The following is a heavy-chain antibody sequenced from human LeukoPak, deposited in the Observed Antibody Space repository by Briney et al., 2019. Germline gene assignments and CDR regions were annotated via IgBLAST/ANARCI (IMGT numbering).Heavy chain of an antibody. CDR1: GFTFSSYA. CDR2: ISYTGGST. V-gene: IGHV3-23*01. D-gene: IGHD3-16*01. Sequence: GGSLRLSCAASGFTFSSYAMNWARQAPGKGLEWVSVISYTGGSTYYADSVKGRFTISRDNSKNTLYLQMNSLRAEDTAVYYCGKGTVAGTWGNNWFDPWGQGTLVTVSS. J-gene: IGHJ5*02. CDR3: GKGTVAGTWGNNWFDP.